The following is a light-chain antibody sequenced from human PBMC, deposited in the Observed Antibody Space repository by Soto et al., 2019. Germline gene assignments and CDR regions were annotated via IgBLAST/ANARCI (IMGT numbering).Light chain of an antibody. V-gene: IGKV1-39*01. CDR2: AAS. J-gene: IGKJ4*01. CDR1: QSVSSY. CDR3: QQSYSTPLT. Sequence: DIQMTQSPSSLSASVGDRVTITCRASQSVSSYLNWYQQKPGKAPNLLIYAASSLQSGVPSRFSGSGSGTDFTLTISSLQPEVFATYFCQQSYSTPLTFGGGTKVEI.